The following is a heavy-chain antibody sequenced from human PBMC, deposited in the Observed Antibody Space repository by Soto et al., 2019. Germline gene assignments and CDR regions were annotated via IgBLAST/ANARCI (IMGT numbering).Heavy chain of an antibody. D-gene: IGHD3-10*01. CDR1: GDSISSSTYY. CDR3: LRYYDVSGDCRSFSY. CDR2: IHYSGST. J-gene: IGHJ4*02. Sequence: SETLSLTCTVSGDSISSSTYYWGWIRQSPGKGLEWIGNIHYSGSTYYNPSLKSRVTISVDTSKNQFSLKLSSVTAADTAVYYCLRYYDVSGDCRSFSYWGRVTLVAVSS. V-gene: IGHV4-39*01.